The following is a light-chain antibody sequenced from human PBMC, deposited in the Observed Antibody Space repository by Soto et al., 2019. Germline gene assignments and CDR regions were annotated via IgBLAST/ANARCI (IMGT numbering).Light chain of an antibody. V-gene: IGKV1-39*01. Sequence: DIQMTQSPSSLSASVGDRVTITCRASQRISTYLNWYQHKPGKAPKLLIYAASSLQSGVPSRFSGSGVGTDFTLTISSLQPEDFAAYYCQHSYSTPWAFGQGTKVEIK. J-gene: IGKJ1*01. CDR2: AAS. CDR1: QRISTY. CDR3: QHSYSTPWA.